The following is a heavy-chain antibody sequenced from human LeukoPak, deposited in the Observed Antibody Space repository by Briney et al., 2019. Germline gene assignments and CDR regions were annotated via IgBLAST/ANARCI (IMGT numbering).Heavy chain of an antibody. J-gene: IGHJ4*02. CDR1: GGSFSGYY. D-gene: IGHD3-9*01. CDR2: INHSGST. Sequence: SETLSLTCAVYGGSFSGYYWSWLRQPPGKGLEWIGEINHSGSTNYNPSLKSRVTISVDTYQNQFSLKLSSVTDADTAVYYCARAYDILTGYYYSRSPSFDYWGQGTLVTVSS. V-gene: IGHV4-34*01. CDR3: ARAYDILTGYYYSRSPSFDY.